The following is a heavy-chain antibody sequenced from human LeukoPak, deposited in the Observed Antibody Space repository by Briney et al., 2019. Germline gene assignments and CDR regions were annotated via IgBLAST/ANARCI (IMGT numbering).Heavy chain of an antibody. J-gene: IGHJ4*02. Sequence: GGSLRLSCAASGFTFSSYWMNWARQAPGKGLEWVSVIYSGGSTYYADSVKGRFTISRDNSKNTLYLQMNSLRAEDTAVYYCARESLNSSGWNDYWGQGTLVTVSS. CDR2: IYSGGST. CDR1: GFTFSSYW. D-gene: IGHD6-19*01. V-gene: IGHV3-53*01. CDR3: ARESLNSSGWNDY.